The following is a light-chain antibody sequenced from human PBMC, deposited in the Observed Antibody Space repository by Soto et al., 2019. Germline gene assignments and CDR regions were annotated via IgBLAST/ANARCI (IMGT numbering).Light chain of an antibody. CDR3: QQYSSHLYT. Sequence: DIQMTQSPSTLSASIGDRVTITCRASQSINNWLAWYQQKPGKAPKVLIYDASRLESGVPSRFSGSGSGTEFSLTISRLPPDDFATYYCQQYSSHLYTFGQGTKVEIK. V-gene: IGKV1-5*01. J-gene: IGKJ2*01. CDR2: DAS. CDR1: QSINNW.